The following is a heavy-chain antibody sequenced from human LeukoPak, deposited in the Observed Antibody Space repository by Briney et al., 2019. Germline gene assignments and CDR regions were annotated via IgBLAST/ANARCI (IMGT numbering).Heavy chain of an antibody. CDR1: GYSISGGYY. J-gene: IGHJ4*02. Sequence: SETLSLTCTVSGYSISGGYYWGWIRQSPGKGLEWIGSIYHGGSTYFSAITYYNPSLKSRVTISMDTTKNQFSLKLSSVTAADTAMYYCAGEYYYDSSGYFYVDWWGQGTLVTVSS. CDR3: AGEYYYDSSGYFYVDW. D-gene: IGHD3-22*01. V-gene: IGHV4-38-2*02. CDR2: IYHGGSTYFSAIT.